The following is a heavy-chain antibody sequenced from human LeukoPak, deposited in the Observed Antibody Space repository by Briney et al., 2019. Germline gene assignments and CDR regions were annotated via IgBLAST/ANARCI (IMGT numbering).Heavy chain of an antibody. CDR1: GFTFTSYA. CDR3: AEELMGFDN. Sequence: VGSLRLSCAASGFTFTSYAMRWVRQAPGQGLEWVPAVSGTGFTTYYADSVKGRFIVSRDNSKNTVYLQMNILRGEDTAVYYCAEELMGFDNWGQGTLVTVSS. J-gene: IGHJ4*02. D-gene: IGHD2-8*01. CDR2: VSGTGFTT. V-gene: IGHV3-23*01.